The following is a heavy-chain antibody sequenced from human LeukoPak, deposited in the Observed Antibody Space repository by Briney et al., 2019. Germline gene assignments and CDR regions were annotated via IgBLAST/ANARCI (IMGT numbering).Heavy chain of an antibody. D-gene: IGHD6-13*01. V-gene: IGHV1-8*03. CDR1: GYTSTSYD. Sequence: ASVKVSCKASGYTSTSYDINWVRQATGQGLEWMGWMNSNSGNTGYAQKFQGRVTITRNTSISTAYMELSSLRSDDTDVYYCARGQGSSWYNVWGKGTTVTVSS. CDR3: ARGQGSSWYNV. J-gene: IGHJ6*04. CDR2: MNSNSGNT.